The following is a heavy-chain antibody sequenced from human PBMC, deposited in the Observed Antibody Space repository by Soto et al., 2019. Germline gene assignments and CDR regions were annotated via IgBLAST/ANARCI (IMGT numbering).Heavy chain of an antibody. CDR1: GFTFDDYA. Sequence: DVQLVESGGGLVQPGRSLRLSCAASGFTFDDYAMHWVRQAPGKGLEWVSGISWNSGSIGYADSVKGRFTISRDNAKNSLYLQMSSLRAEDTALYYCAKDRGPRVADAFDIWGQGTMVTVSS. D-gene: IGHD3-3*01. CDR2: ISWNSGSI. CDR3: AKDRGPRVADAFDI. V-gene: IGHV3-9*01. J-gene: IGHJ3*02.